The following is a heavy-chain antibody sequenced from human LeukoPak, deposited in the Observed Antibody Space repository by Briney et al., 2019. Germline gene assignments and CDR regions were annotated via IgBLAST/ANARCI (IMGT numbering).Heavy chain of an antibody. D-gene: IGHD3-9*01. CDR3: ARATRDKIHYDIFTGPVDY. V-gene: IGHV1-2*02. Sequence: ASVKVSCKASGYTFTGYYMHWVRQAPGQGLEWMGWINPNSGGTNFAQQFQGRVTMTRDTSISTAYMELSRLRSDDTAVYYCARATRDKIHYDIFTGPVDYWGQGTLVTVSS. CDR2: INPNSGGT. J-gene: IGHJ4*02. CDR1: GYTFTGYY.